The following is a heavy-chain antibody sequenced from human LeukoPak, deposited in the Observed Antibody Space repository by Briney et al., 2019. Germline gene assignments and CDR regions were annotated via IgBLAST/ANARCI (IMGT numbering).Heavy chain of an antibody. CDR1: GGSISSYY. Sequence: SETLSLTCSVSGGSISSYYWSWIRQPAGKGLEWIGDIYSSGSTDYNPSLKSRVTMSVDTSKNQFSLKLTSVTAGDTAVYYCARMNPPACGQGNLVTVSS. J-gene: IGHJ5*02. CDR3: ARMNPPA. D-gene: IGHD1-14*01. V-gene: IGHV4-4*07. CDR2: IYSSGST.